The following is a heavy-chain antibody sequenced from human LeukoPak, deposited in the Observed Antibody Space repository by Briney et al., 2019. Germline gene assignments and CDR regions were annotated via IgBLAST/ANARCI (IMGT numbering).Heavy chain of an antibody. CDR1: GYTFTSYA. D-gene: IGHD6-13*01. CDR3: AREADMYSSSPQFQH. J-gene: IGHJ1*01. Sequence: ASVKVSCKASGYTFTSYAMNWVRQAPGQGLEWMGWINTNTGNPTYAQGFTGRFVISLDTSVSTAYLQISSLKAEDTAVYYCAREADMYSSSPQFQHWGQGTLVTVSS. V-gene: IGHV7-4-1*02. CDR2: INTNTGNP.